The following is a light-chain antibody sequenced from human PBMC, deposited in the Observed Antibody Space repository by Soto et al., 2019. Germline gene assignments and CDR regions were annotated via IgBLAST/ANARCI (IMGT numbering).Light chain of an antibody. CDR1: QSVRSN. CDR2: GAS. V-gene: IGKV3-15*01. Sequence: EIVMTQSPATLSLSPGERASLSCRASQSVRSNLAWYQQKPGQAPMLLIFGASTRATGIPARFSGSGSGTEFTLTIRRLAPEDFAVYYCQQYGSSGTFGQGTKVDI. CDR3: QQYGSSGT. J-gene: IGKJ1*01.